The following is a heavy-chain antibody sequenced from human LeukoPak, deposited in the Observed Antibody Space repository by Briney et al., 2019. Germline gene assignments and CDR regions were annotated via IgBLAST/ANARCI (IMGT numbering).Heavy chain of an antibody. Sequence: PSETLSLTCAVSGYSISSGYYWGWIRQPPGKGLEWIGSIYHSGSTYYNPSLKSRVTISVDTSKNQFYLKLSSVTAADTAVYYCARHGYYYYYMDVWGKGTTVTVSS. CDR3: ARHGYYYYYMDV. CDR1: GYSISSGYY. CDR2: IYHSGST. V-gene: IGHV4-38-2*01. J-gene: IGHJ6*03.